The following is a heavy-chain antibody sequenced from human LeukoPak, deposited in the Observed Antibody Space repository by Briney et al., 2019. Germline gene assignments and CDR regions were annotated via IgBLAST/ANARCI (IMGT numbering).Heavy chain of an antibody. CDR2: INNDGTTT. CDR1: GFTFSTHW. CDR3: LSCIAPNCYEF. J-gene: IGHJ4*02. D-gene: IGHD2-2*01. Sequence: GGSLRLSCAASGFTFSTHWMHWVRQAPGKGLVWVPCINNDGTTTTYADSVKGRFTTSRDNAKSTLYLQMNSLRAEDTAVYYCLSCIAPNCYEFWGQGAPVTVSS. V-gene: IGHV3-74*03.